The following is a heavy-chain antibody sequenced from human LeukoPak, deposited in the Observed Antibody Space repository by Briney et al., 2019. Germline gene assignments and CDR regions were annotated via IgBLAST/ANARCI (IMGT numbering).Heavy chain of an antibody. Sequence: PGGSLRLSCAASGFTFSSYAMSWVRQAPGKGLEWVSAISGSGGSTYYADSVKGRFTISRDNSKNTLYLQMNSLRAEDTAVYYCAKDLQSITIFGVVSYYYCGMDVWGQGTTVTVSS. CDR1: GFTFSSYA. D-gene: IGHD3-3*01. CDR3: AKDLQSITIFGVVSYYYCGMDV. CDR2: ISGSGGST. J-gene: IGHJ6*02. V-gene: IGHV3-23*01.